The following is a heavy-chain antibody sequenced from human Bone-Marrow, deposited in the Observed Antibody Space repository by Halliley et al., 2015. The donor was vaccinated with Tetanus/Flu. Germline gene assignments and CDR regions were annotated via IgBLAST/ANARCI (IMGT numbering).Heavy chain of an antibody. D-gene: IGHD2-21*02. V-gene: IGHV3-11*01. J-gene: IGHJ6*02. CDR2: ISTRGTNM. Sequence: LSLTCAASESTFGDFYMNWIRQAPGKGLEWISYISTRGTNMYYADSVKGRFSISWDNAKNSLYLQMSSLRAEDTALYYCGRSVTAYYYYALDVWGRGTTVTVSS. CDR1: ESTFGDFY. CDR3: GRSVTAYYYYALDV.